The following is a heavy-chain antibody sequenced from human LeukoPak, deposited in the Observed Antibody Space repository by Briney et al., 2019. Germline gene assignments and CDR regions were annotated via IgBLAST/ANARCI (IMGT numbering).Heavy chain of an antibody. V-gene: IGHV1-46*01. J-gene: IGHJ5*02. D-gene: IGHD2-2*01. CDR2: INPSGGST. CDR3: AREGCSSSSCYMGSGWFDP. CDR1: GYTFTSYY. Sequence: RASVKVSCKASGYTFTSYYMHWVRQAPGQGLEWMGIINPSGGSTSYAQKFQGRVTMTRDTSTSTVYMELSSLRSEDTAVYYCAREGCSSSSCYMGSGWFDPWGQGTLVTVSS.